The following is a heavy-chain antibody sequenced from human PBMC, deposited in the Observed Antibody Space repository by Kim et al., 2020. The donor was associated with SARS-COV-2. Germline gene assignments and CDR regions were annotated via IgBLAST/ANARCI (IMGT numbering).Heavy chain of an antibody. J-gene: IGHJ6*02. CDR2: ISYDGNNK. D-gene: IGHD2-2*01. V-gene: IGHV3-30-3*01. CDR1: RFTFSGYA. Sequence: GGSLRLSCAASRFTFSGYAMYWVRQAPGKGLEWVAVISYDGNNKYYADSVKGRFTISRDNSRNTLYLQMNNLRPEDTALYYCARDLWGCSSSSCSKDYYYYYGMDVWGQGTTVTVSS. CDR3: ARDLWGCSSSSCSKDYYYYYGMDV.